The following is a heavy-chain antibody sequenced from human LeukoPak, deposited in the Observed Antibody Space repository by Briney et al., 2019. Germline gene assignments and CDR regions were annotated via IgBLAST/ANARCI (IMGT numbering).Heavy chain of an antibody. CDR3: AKSSGSSSWYDYFDY. D-gene: IGHD6-19*01. J-gene: IGHJ4*02. Sequence: GGSLRLSRAASGFYFNTYAMHWVRQAPGKGLEWVAFVRFDGSNTRYADSVKGRFTISRGNSKNTLFLQMNNLRPEDTAVYYCAKSSGSSSWYDYFDYWGQGTLATVSS. CDR2: VRFDGSNT. CDR1: GFYFNTYA. V-gene: IGHV3-30*02.